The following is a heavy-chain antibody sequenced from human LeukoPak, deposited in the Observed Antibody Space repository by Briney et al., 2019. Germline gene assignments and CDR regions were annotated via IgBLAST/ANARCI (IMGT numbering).Heavy chain of an antibody. Sequence: SETLSLTCTVSGGSISSGSYYWSWIRQPAGKGLEWIGRIYTSGSTNYNPSLKSRVTISVDTSKNQFSLKLSSVTAADTAVYYCARHRGGWYVYWFDPWGQGTLVTVSS. J-gene: IGHJ5*02. D-gene: IGHD6-19*01. V-gene: IGHV4-61*02. CDR3: ARHRGGWYVYWFDP. CDR1: GGSISSGSYY. CDR2: IYTSGST.